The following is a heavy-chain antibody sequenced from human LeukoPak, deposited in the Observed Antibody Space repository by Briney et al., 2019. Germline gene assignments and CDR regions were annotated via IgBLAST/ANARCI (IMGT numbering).Heavy chain of an antibody. V-gene: IGHV1-46*01. CDR1: GYTFTTSG. Sequence: ASVKVSCKASGYTFTTSGLSWVRQAPGQGLEWMGIINPSGGSTSYAQKFQGRVTMTRDTSTSTVYMELSSLRSEDTAMYYCARDFGQQLVLDDYWGQGTLVTVSS. D-gene: IGHD6-13*01. CDR3: ARDFGQQLVLDDY. CDR2: INPSGGST. J-gene: IGHJ4*02.